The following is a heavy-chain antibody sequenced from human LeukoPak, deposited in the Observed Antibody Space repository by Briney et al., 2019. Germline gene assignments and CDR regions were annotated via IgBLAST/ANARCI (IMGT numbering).Heavy chain of an antibody. CDR1: RYTFTGSY. D-gene: IGHD3-22*01. CDR2: INPNSGDT. V-gene: IGHV1-2*06. CDR3: AREINSSAYY. Sequence: AASVKVSCKASRYTFTGSYIHWVRQAPGQGLEWMGRINPNSGDTNYAQKFQGRVTMSRDTSISTAYMELSRLRSDDTAVYYCAREINSSAYYWGQGTLVTVSS. J-gene: IGHJ4*02.